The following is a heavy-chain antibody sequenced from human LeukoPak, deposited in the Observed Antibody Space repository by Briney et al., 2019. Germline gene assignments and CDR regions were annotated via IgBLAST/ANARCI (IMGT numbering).Heavy chain of an antibody. Sequence: SETLSLTCTVSGGSISPYYWSWIRQPPGKGLEWIGYIYYSGSTNYNPSLKSRVTISVDKSKNQFSLKLSSVTAADTAVYYCASHYYDSSGISWFDPWGQGTLVTVSS. CDR3: ASHYYDSSGISWFDP. V-gene: IGHV4-59*12. CDR1: GGSISPYY. CDR2: IYYSGST. J-gene: IGHJ5*02. D-gene: IGHD3-22*01.